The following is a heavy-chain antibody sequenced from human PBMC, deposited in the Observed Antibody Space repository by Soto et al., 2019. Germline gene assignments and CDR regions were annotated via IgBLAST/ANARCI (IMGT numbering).Heavy chain of an antibody. J-gene: IGHJ4*02. V-gene: IGHV4-30-4*01. CDR2: IYYSGST. Sequence: SETLSLTCTVSGGSISSGDYYWSWIRQPPGKGLEWIGYIYYSGSTYYNPSLKSRVTISVDTSKNQFSLKLSSVTAADTAVYYCARGGNVDIVATIGLTWGQGTLVTVS. CDR1: GGSISSGDYY. CDR3: ARGGNVDIVATIGLT. D-gene: IGHD5-12*01.